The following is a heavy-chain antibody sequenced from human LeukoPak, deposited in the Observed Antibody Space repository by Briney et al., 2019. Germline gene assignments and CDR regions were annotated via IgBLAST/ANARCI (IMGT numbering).Heavy chain of an antibody. J-gene: IGHJ4*02. V-gene: IGHV3-7*04. CDR3: TRADHEY. Sequence: GGSLRLACVVSGVSVSSDWMSWIRQAPGKGLESVATITPDGGAKYYVDSVNGRFTISKDYAKNSLYLQMNTLRAEDTAVYYCTRADHEYCGQGTLVTVSS. CDR2: ITPDGGAK. CDR1: GVSVSSDW.